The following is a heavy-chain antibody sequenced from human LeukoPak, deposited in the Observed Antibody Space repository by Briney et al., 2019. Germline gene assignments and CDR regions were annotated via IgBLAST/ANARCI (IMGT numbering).Heavy chain of an antibody. D-gene: IGHD2-21*02. CDR3: ARDQAGGDHPGDY. J-gene: IGHJ4*02. CDR1: GFTFNSFA. V-gene: IGHV3-23*01. Sequence: GGSLRLSCAASGFTFNSFAMAWVRQAPGKVLECVSAISDNGDRTFYGDSVKGRFTSSRDNSKNTLDLQMNSLRVEDTAVYYCARDQAGGDHPGDYWGQGTLVTVSS. CDR2: ISDNGDRT.